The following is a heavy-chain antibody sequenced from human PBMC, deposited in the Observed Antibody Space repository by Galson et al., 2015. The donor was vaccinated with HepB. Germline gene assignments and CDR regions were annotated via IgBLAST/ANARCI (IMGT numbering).Heavy chain of an antibody. CDR3: AKLRYFDWLLQDLDY. D-gene: IGHD3-9*01. CDR1: GFTFSSYA. Sequence: SLRLSCAASGFTFSSYAMSWVRQAPGKGLEWVSAISGSGGSTYYADSVKGRFTISRDNSKNTLYLQMNSLRAEDTAVYYCAKLRYFDWLLQDLDYWGQGTLVTVSS. CDR2: ISGSGGST. J-gene: IGHJ4*02. V-gene: IGHV3-23*01.